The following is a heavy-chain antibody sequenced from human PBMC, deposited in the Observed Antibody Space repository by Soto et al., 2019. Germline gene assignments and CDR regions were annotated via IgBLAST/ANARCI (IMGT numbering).Heavy chain of an antibody. CDR3: AKDPYYDFWSGSDY. CDR1: GFTFSSYA. J-gene: IGHJ4*02. CDR2: ISGSGGST. D-gene: IGHD3-3*01. Sequence: GGSLRLCCAASGFTFSSYAMSWVRQAPGKGLEWVSAISGSGGSTYYADSVKGRFTISRDNSKNTLYLQMNSLRAEDTAVYYCAKDPYYDFWSGSDYWGQGTLVTVSS. V-gene: IGHV3-23*01.